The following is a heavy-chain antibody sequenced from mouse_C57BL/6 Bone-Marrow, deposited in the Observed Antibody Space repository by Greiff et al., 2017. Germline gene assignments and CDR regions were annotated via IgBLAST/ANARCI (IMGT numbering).Heavy chain of an antibody. J-gene: IGHJ2*01. Sequence: QVQLQQPGAELVMPGASVKLSCKASGYTFTSSWMHWVKQRPGQGLEWIGEIDPSDSYTNYNQKFKGKSTLTVDKSSSTAYMQLSSLTSEDSAVYYCARGCFDYWGQGTTLTVSS. CDR1: GYTFTSSW. V-gene: IGHV1-69*01. CDR2: IDPSDSYT. CDR3: ARGCFDY.